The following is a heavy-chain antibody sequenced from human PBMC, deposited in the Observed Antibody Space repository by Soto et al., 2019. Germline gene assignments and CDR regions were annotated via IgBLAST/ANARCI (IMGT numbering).Heavy chain of an antibody. J-gene: IGHJ4*02. CDR3: SMVVLEWLPTSGCDY. CDR2: ITAENGNT. D-gene: IGHD3-3*01. V-gene: IGHV1-18*04. CDR1: GYSFTSYG. Sequence: QIQLVQSGAEVKKPGASVKVSCKASGYSFTSYGITWVRQAPGQGPEWLGWITAENGNTNYAQKFQGRGTMTTDTSTNTANMELRGLRSADTAVSYCSMVVLEWLPTSGCDYWGQGTLVTVSS.